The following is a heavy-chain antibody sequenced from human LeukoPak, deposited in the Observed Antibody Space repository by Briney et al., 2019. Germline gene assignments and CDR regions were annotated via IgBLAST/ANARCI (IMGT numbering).Heavy chain of an antibody. Sequence: SETLPLTCAVSGYSISSGYYRGWIRQPPGKGLEWIGSIYHSGSTYYNPSLKSRVTISVDTSKNQFSLKLSSVTAADTAVYYCARQPSNYDYVWGSYRTHLNFDYWGQGTLVTVSS. CDR1: GYSISSGYY. CDR2: IYHSGST. V-gene: IGHV4-38-2*01. J-gene: IGHJ4*02. CDR3: ARQPSNYDYVWGSYRTHLNFDY. D-gene: IGHD3-16*02.